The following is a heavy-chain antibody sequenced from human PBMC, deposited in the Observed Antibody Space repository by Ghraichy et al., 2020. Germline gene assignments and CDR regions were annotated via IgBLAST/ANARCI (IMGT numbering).Heavy chain of an antibody. D-gene: IGHD3-10*01. V-gene: IGHV1-46*01. CDR3: ARDPDSGNVDTAMAYYHGSGTFLF. CDR1: GYTFTSYF. J-gene: IGHJ4*02. CDR2: INPTGGSP. Sequence: ASVKVSCKTSGYTFTSYFMHWVRQAPGQGLEWMGIINPTGGSPTYAQKFQGRVTMTRDTSTSTVYMELSSLRSEDTAVYYCARDPDSGNVDTAMAYYHGSGTFLFWGQGTLVTVSS.